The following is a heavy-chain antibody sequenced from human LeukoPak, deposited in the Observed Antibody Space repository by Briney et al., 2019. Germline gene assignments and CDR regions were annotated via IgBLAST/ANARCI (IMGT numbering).Heavy chain of an antibody. CDR1: GGSISTYY. D-gene: IGHD3-22*01. J-gene: IGHJ3*02. V-gene: IGHV4-59*01. CDR2: IYYSGST. Sequence: SGPTLVNPSETLSRTCTVSGGSISTYYWSWIRQPPGKALEWIGYIYYSGSTNYNPSLKSRVTISVDTSKKQFSLKLSSVTAADTAVYYCAREDYYDSSGYYPPHAFDIWGQGTMVTVSS. CDR3: AREDYYDSSGYYPPHAFDI.